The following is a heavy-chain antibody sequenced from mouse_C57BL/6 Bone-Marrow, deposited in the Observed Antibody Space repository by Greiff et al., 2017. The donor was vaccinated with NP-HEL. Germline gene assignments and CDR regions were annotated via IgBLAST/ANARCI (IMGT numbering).Heavy chain of an antibody. D-gene: IGHD1-1*01. CDR1: GYTFTSYG. CDR2: IYPRSGNT. Sequence: VQLQQSGAELARPGASVKLSCKASGYTFTSYGISWVKQRTGQGLEWIGEIYPRSGNTYYNEKFKGKATLTADKSSSSAYMELRSLTSDVSAFYFCAKSYYYGSSSAWFAYWGQGTLVTVSA. J-gene: IGHJ3*01. CDR3: AKSYYYGSSSAWFAY. V-gene: IGHV1-81*01.